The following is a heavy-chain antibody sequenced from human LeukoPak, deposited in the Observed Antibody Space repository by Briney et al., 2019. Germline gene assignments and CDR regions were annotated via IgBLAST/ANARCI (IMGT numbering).Heavy chain of an antibody. J-gene: IGHJ1*01. CDR1: GFTFSSYA. CDR3: AKEEVPTPVIAMPFDFQH. Sequence: GGSLRLSCAAYGFTFSSYAMSWVRQAPGKGLEWVSAISGSGGSTYYADSVKGRFTISKDNSKNTLYLQMNSLRAEDTAVYYCAKEEVPTPVIAMPFDFQHWSQGTLVTVSS. D-gene: IGHD2-21*01. V-gene: IGHV3-23*01. CDR2: ISGSGGST.